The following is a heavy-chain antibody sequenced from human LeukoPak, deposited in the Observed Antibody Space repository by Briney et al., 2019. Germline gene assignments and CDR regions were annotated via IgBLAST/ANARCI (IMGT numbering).Heavy chain of an antibody. D-gene: IGHD3-10*01. J-gene: IGHJ4*02. CDR2: INPNSGGT. V-gene: IGHV1-2*02. Sequence: GASVKVSCKASGYTFTGYYMHWVRQAPGQGLEWMGWINPNSGGTNYALKFQGRVTMTRDTSISTAYMELSRLRSDDTAVYYCARDRTMVRGAIDYWGQGTLVTVSS. CDR3: ARDRTMVRGAIDY. CDR1: GYTFTGYY.